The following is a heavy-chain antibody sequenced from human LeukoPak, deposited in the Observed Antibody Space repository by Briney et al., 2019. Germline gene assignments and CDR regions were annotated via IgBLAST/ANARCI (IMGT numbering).Heavy chain of an antibody. J-gene: IGHJ4*02. CDR3: ARDEEWYYYDSSGYQLFDY. D-gene: IGHD3-22*01. CDR1: GYTFTNYD. Sequence: VASVKVSCKASGYTFTNYDITWVRQAPGQGLEWMGWINPNSGGTNYAQKFQGRVTMTRDTSISTAYMELSRLRSDDTAVYYCARDEEWYYYDSSGYQLFDYWGQGTLVTVSS. CDR2: INPNSGGT. V-gene: IGHV1-2*02.